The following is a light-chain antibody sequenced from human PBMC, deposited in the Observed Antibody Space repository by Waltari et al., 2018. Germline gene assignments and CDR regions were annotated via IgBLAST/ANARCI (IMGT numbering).Light chain of an antibody. CDR3: CSYAGSSTYWV. J-gene: IGLJ3*02. CDR2: EGS. CDR1: SSAVWCYNL. Sequence: QSALTQPASVSGSPGQSIPIPCTGTSSAVWCYNLVSWYQQHPGKAPKLIIYEGSKRPSGVSNRFSGSKSGNTASLTISGLQAEDEADYYCCSYAGSSTYWVFGGGTKLTVL. V-gene: IGLV2-23*01.